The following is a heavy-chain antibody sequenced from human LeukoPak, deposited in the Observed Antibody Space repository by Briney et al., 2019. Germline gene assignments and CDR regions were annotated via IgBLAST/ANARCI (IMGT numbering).Heavy chain of an antibody. J-gene: IGHJ3*02. CDR1: GFTVSSNY. D-gene: IGHD1-14*01. Sequence: GGSLRLSCAASGFTVSSNYMSWVRQAPGKGLEWVSVIYSGGSTYYPDSASGRCTISRDDNKNTTYLQKISRRAEDTAVYYCARVGDNGAFDIWGQGTMVTVSS. CDR3: ARVGDNGAFDI. V-gene: IGHV3-66*01. CDR2: IYSGGST.